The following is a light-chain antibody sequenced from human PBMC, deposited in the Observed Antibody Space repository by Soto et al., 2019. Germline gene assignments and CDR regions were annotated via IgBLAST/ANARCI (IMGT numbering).Light chain of an antibody. CDR3: QQYGNSVFT. CDR2: GAS. V-gene: IGKV3-20*01. CDR1: QSVSSNY. Sequence: EIVLTQSPGTLSLSPGERATLSCRASQSVSSNYLAWYQQKPGQAPRLLIFGASSRATGIPDRFSGSGSGTEFTLTNSRLEPEDFAVYYCQQYGNSVFTFGPGTQVDIK. J-gene: IGKJ3*01.